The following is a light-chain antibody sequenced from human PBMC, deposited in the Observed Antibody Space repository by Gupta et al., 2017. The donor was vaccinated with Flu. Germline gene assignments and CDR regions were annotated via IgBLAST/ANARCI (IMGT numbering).Light chain of an antibody. CDR2: TTS. CDR3: QQTNIFPIT. V-gene: IGKV1-12*01. Sequence: PSFVSAFVGDRVTVTCRASQGVSKYVTWYQQKPGDAPKLLIYTTSSLQGGVPSRFSGSGSGTYFTLTISSLQPEDSATYYCQQTNIFPITFGQGTRLEIK. J-gene: IGKJ5*01. CDR1: QGVSKY.